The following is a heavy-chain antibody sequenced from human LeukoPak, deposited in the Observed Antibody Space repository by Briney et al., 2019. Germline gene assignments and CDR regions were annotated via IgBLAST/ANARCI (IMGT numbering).Heavy chain of an antibody. Sequence: PGGSLRLSCAASGFTFSSYWMHWVRHAPGKGLVWLSRINSDGSSTSYADSVKGRFTISRDNAKNTLYLQMNSLRADDTAVYYCATSRTFDYWGQGTLVTVSS. D-gene: IGHD3-3*01. CDR3: ATSRTFDY. CDR2: INSDGSST. J-gene: IGHJ4*02. V-gene: IGHV3-74*01. CDR1: GFTFSSYW.